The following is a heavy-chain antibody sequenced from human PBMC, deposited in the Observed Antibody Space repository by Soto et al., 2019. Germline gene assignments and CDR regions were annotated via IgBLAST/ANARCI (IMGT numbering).Heavy chain of an antibody. V-gene: IGHV1-18*01. D-gene: IGHD6-19*01. CDR2: ISGYNGRT. CDR1: GYTFTSYG. Sequence: QVQLVQSGAEMKKPGASVKVSCKASGYTFTSYGFSWVRQAPGQGPEWMGWISGYNGRTKYAQTLQGRVTMTTDTSTRTVYMEVRGLRSDDTAVYYRARDLFSSSSPAAYWGQGTLVTVSS. CDR3: ARDLFSSSSPAAY. J-gene: IGHJ4*02.